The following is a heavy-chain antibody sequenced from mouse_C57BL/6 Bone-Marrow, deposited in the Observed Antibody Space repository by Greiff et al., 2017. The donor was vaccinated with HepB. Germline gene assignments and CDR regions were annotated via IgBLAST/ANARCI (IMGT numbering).Heavy chain of an antibody. Sequence: ESGPGLVKPSQSLSLTCSVTGYSITSGYYWNWLRQFPGNKLEWMGYISYDGSNNYNPSLKNRISITRDTSKNQFFLKLNSVTTEDTATYYCASLYPFPYWGQGTLVTVSA. D-gene: IGHD2-12*01. CDR3: ASLYPFPY. J-gene: IGHJ3*01. V-gene: IGHV3-6*01. CDR2: ISYDGSN. CDR1: GYSITSGYY.